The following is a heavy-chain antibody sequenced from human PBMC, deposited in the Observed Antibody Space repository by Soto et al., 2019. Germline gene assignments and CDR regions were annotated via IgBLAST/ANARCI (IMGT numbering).Heavy chain of an antibody. CDR3: AGLAGTTPWWGGGWIY. CDR2: ISAYNGNT. J-gene: IGHJ4*02. D-gene: IGHD6-19*01. V-gene: IGHV1-18*01. CDR1: GYTFTSYG. Sequence: QVQLVQSGAEVKKPGASVKVSCKASGYTFTSYGISWVRQAPGQGLEWMGWISAYNGNTNYAQKLQGRVTMTTDTATSTAYMELRSLRSDDTAVYYCAGLAGTTPWWGGGWIYWGQGTLVTVSS.